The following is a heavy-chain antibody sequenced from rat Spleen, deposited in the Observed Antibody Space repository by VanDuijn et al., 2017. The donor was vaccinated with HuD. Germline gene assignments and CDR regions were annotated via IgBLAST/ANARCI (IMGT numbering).Heavy chain of an antibody. V-gene: IGHV5-25*01. CDR1: GFTFSSFA. J-gene: IGHJ3*01. CDR2: ISYDGGNT. Sequence: EVQLVESGGGLVQPGRSMKLSCAASGFTFSSFAMAWVRQAPTKGLEWVASISYDGGNTYYRDSVKGRFTISRDNAKSSLYLQMDSLRSEDTSTYYCAKTGYYYSSYNWFAYWGQGTLVTVSS. D-gene: IGHD1-2*01. CDR3: AKTGYYYSSYNWFAY.